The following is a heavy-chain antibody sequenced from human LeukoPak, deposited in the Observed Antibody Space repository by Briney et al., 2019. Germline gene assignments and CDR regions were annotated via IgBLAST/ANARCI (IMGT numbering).Heavy chain of an antibody. J-gene: IGHJ6*02. Sequence: PSETLSLTCTVSGGSISSYYWSWIRQPAGKGLEWIGRIYTSGSTNYNPSLKSRVTMSVDTSKNQFSLKLSSVTAADTAVYYCAREGPDIVVVPAAGARGYYYYGMDVWGQGTTVTVSS. CDR2: IYTSGST. CDR3: AREGPDIVVVPAAGARGYYYYGMDV. CDR1: GGSISSYY. D-gene: IGHD2-2*01. V-gene: IGHV4-4*07.